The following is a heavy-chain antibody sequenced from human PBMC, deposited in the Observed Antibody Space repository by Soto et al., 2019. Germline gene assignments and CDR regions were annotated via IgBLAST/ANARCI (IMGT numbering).Heavy chain of an antibody. CDR2: IFSNDEK. V-gene: IGHV2-26*01. CDR1: GFSLSNARMG. J-gene: IGHJ6*02. CDR3: ARIRRLVVFGDGSLYYYYGMDV. D-gene: IGHD2-21*01. Sequence: QVTLKESGPVMVKPTETLTLTCTVSGFSLSNARMGVSWIRQPPGKALEWLAHIFSNDEKSYSTSLKSRLTISKDTSKIQVVLTMTNMDPVDTATYYCARIRRLVVFGDGSLYYYYGMDVWGQGTTVTVSS.